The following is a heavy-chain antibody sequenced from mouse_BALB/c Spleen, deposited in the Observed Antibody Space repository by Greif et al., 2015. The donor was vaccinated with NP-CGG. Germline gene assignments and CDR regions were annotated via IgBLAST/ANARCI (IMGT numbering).Heavy chain of an antibody. CDR3: ARDYYGYDLSFAY. D-gene: IGHD1-2*01. CDR2: ISSGSSTF. V-gene: IGHV5-17*02. Sequence: EVQGVESGGGLVQPGGSRKLSCAASGFTFSSFGMHWVRQAPEKGLEWVAYISSGSSTFYYADTVKGRFTISRDNPKNTLVLQMTSLRSEDTAMYYWARDYYGYDLSFAYWGQGTLVTVSA. J-gene: IGHJ3*01. CDR1: GFTFSSFG.